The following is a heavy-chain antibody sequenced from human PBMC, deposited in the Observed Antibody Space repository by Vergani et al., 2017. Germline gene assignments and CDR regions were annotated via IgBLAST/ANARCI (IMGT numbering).Heavy chain of an antibody. J-gene: IGHJ6*02. D-gene: IGHD1-26*01. CDR3: ARDVGAREFYYYGMDV. V-gene: IGHV3-9*01. Sequence: EVQLVESGGGLVQPGRSLRLSCAASGFTFDDYAMHWVRQAPGKGLEWVSGINWNSDSIAYADSVKGRFTISRDNAKNSLYLQMNSLRAEDTAVYYCARDVGAREFYYYGMDVWGQGTTVTVSS. CDR1: GFTFDDYA. CDR2: INWNSDSI.